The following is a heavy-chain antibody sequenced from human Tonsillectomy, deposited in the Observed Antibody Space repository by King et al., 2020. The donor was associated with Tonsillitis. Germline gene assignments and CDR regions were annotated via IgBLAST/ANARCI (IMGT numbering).Heavy chain of an antibody. V-gene: IGHV3-11*01. CDR1: GFTFSDHY. J-gene: IGHJ6*02. CDR2: ISYRCCTR. D-gene: IGHD3-10*01. Sequence: VQLVESGGGLVKPGESLRLSCVASGFTFSDHYMIWISQAPGKGLELVVYISYRCCTRYYADSVKGRFTISRDNAKNSLFLQMNSLRAEDTAVYYCARDRWFGGVWGQGTTVTVSS. CDR3: ARDRWFGGV.